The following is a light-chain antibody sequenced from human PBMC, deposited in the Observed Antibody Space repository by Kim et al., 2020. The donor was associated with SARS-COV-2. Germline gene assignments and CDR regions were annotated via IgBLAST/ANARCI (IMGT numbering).Light chain of an antibody. CDR1: QSINRW. J-gene: IGKJ2*01. CDR2: KAS. CDR3: QQYTNYVYT. Sequence: DIQLTQSPSTLSASVGDRVTITCRASQSINRWLAWYQQKPGKAPNLLITKASSLESGVPSRFSGSGSGTEFTLTISSLKPDDFATYFCQQYTNYVYTFGQGTKLEIK. V-gene: IGKV1-5*03.